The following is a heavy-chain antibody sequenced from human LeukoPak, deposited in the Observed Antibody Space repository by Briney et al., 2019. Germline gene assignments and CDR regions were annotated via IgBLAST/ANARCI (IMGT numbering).Heavy chain of an antibody. CDR1: GYTFSGYA. CDR2: ISGSGGST. D-gene: IGHD3-10*01. Sequence: GGSLRLSCAASGYTFSGYAMGWVRQAPGKGLEWVSAISGSGGSTYYAETVKGRFTISRDNSKNTLYLQMNSLRAEDTAVYYCSKGSGSYYPGLCFDYCGQGTLVTVSS. J-gene: IGHJ4*02. CDR3: SKGSGSYYPGLCFDY. V-gene: IGHV3-23*01.